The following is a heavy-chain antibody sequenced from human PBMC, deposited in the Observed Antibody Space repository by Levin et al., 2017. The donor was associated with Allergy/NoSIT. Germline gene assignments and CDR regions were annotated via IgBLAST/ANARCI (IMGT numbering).Heavy chain of an antibody. D-gene: IGHD4-17*01. J-gene: IGHJ6*03. CDR1: GYTFTSYA. CDR3: ARSPTVPYYYYMDV. V-gene: IGHV1-3*01. CDR2: INAGNSNT. Sequence: GGSLRLSCKASGYTFTSYAMHWVRQAPGQRLEWMGWINAGNSNTKYSQKFQGRVTITRDTSASTAYMELSSLRSEDTAVYYCARSPTVPYYYYMDVWGKGTTVTVSS.